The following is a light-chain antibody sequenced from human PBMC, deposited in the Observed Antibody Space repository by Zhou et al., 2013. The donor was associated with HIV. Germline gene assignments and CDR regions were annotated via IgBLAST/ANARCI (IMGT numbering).Light chain of an antibody. CDR3: QQADSFPRGVT. Sequence: DIQMTQSPSSVSASVGDRVTITCRVSQDISNWLAWYQQKPGKAPKLLIYAASSLHSGVPSRFSGSGSGTDFTLTISSLQPEDFATYYCQQADSFPRGVTFGPGTKVDIK. CDR2: AAS. J-gene: IGKJ3*01. V-gene: IGKV1-12*01. CDR1: QDISNW.